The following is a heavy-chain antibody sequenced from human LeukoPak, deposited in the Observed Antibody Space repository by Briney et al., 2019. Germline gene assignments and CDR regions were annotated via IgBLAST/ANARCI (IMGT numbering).Heavy chain of an antibody. CDR2: ISDNGYTT. CDR3: ARGPDISAYYADF. CDR1: GFTFGTYA. V-gene: IGHV3-23*01. Sequence: QAGGSLRLSCAASGFTFGTYAMSWVRQAPGKGLEWVSSISDNGYTTYYADSVKGRFTISRDNSKNTLFLQMNSLTIEDTAVYYCARGPDISAYYADFWGQGTLVTVSS. J-gene: IGHJ4*02. D-gene: IGHD3-22*01.